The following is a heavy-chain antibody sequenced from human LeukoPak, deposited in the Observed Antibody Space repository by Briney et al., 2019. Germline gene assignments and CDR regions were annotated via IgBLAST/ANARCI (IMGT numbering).Heavy chain of an antibody. CDR2: INHSGST. J-gene: IGHJ5*02. CDR1: GGSFSRYY. CDR3: GRNNWFDH. V-gene: IGHV4-34*01. Sequence: PSETLSLTCAVYGGSFSRYYWSWIRQPPGKGLKWIGEINHSGSTNYNPSLKSRVTISLGTPKNQFSLKLSSVSAEDTAVYYCGRNNWFDHWGQGTLVTVSS.